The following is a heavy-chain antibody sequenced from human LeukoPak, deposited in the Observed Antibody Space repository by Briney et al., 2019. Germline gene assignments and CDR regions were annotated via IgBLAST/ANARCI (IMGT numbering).Heavy chain of an antibody. J-gene: IGHJ5*02. Sequence: GESLKISCRGAGYRFTNYWIGWVRLMPGKGLEWMGIIYPADSDTRYSPSFQGQVTISVDKSISTAYLHWSSLKASDNAVYYCARGPAGTVVPFATPNSWFDPWGQGTLVTVSS. CDR3: ARGPAGTVVPFATPNSWFDP. V-gene: IGHV5-51*01. CDR2: IYPADSDT. D-gene: IGHD4-23*01. CDR1: GYRFTNYW.